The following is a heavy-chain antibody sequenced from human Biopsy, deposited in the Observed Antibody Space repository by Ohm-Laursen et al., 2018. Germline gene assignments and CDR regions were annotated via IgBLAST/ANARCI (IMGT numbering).Heavy chain of an antibody. J-gene: IGHJ4*02. CDR3: ARGSSYGYDFDY. D-gene: IGHD5-18*01. CDR1: DGSINSYY. V-gene: IGHV4-59*01. Sequence: GTLSLTCTVSDGSINSYYWNWIRQPPGKRLEWIGNIYYSGSTNFNPSLKSRVTISVDTSKNQFSLKLSSVAAADTAVYFCARGSSYGYDFDYWGQGTLVAVSS. CDR2: IYYSGST.